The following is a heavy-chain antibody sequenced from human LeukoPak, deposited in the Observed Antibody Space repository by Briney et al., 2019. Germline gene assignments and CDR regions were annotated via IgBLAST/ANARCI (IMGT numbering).Heavy chain of an antibody. CDR3: ARGGWYPESFQH. Sequence: SETLSLTCTVSGGSISSYYWNWIRQPPGKGLEWIGYIYYSGSTNYNPSLKSRVTISVDTSKNQFSLKLSSVTAADTAVYYCARGGWYPESFQHWGQGALVTVST. J-gene: IGHJ1*01. CDR2: IYYSGST. CDR1: GGSISSYY. D-gene: IGHD6-19*01. V-gene: IGHV4-59*01.